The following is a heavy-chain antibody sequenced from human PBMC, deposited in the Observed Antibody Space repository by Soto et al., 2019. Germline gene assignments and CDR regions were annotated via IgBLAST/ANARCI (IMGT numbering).Heavy chain of an antibody. CDR2: INHSGST. CDR1: GGSFSGYY. V-gene: IGHV4-34*01. CDR3: ARRLYGGYYYYMDV. D-gene: IGHD3-10*01. J-gene: IGHJ6*03. Sequence: ETLSLTCAVYGGSFSGYYWSWIRQPPGKGLEWIGEINHSGSTNYNPSLKSRVTISVDTSKNQFSLKLSSVTAADTAVYYCARRLYGGYYYYMDVWGKGTTVTVSS.